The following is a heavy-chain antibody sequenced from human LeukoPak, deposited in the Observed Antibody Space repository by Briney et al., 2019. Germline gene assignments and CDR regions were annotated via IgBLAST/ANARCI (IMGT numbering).Heavy chain of an antibody. CDR1: GFPFSSYW. Sequence: GGSLRLSCAASGFPFSSYWMAWVRQARGKGLEGGASIKQDGGETFYVDSVKGRFTISRDNANTSLYLQMNSLRAEDTALYYCAKDIRRYFDWSHLDYWGQGTLVTVSS. D-gene: IGHD3-9*01. V-gene: IGHV3-7*03. CDR2: IKQDGGET. J-gene: IGHJ4*02. CDR3: AKDIRRYFDWSHLDY.